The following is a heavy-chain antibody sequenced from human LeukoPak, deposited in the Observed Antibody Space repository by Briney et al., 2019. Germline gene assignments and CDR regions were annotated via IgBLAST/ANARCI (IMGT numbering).Heavy chain of an antibody. CDR1: GYTFSDYY. J-gene: IGHJ5*01. V-gene: IGHV1-2*02. Sequence: ASVKVSCKASGYTFSDYYMHWVRQAPGQGVEWIGWINPNSGGTKYAQKFQGRVTMTRDTSISTAYIEVSRLRSDDTAVYYCMREVGSINWYAYWGQGTLVTVSS. D-gene: IGHD6-13*01. CDR3: MREVGSINWYAY. CDR2: INPNSGGT.